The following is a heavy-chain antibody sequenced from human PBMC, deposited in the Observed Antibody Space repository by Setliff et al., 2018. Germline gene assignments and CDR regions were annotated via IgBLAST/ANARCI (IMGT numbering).Heavy chain of an antibody. CDR1: DGSLYSGNYY. Sequence: SETLSLTCTVSDGSLYSGNYYWTWIRQPAGKALEWIGHIHGTEGTHYNPSLESRVTISRDKSPNQFSLMLRSATAADTALYYCARGYYNGRGYYYLPCSFDSWGRGIVVTVSS. V-gene: IGHV4-61*09. J-gene: IGHJ4*02. CDR2: IHGTEGT. D-gene: IGHD3-10*01. CDR3: ARGYYNGRGYYYLPCSFDS.